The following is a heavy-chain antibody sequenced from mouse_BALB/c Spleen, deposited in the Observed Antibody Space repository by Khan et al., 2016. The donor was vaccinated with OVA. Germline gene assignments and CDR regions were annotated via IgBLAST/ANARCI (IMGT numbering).Heavy chain of an antibody. Sequence: QVQLKESGAELVRPGVSVKISCKGSGYTFTDFTMHWVRQSHAMSLEWIGVISTYYGHATYNQKFKDKATMTVDKSSSTAYMELARLTSEDSAIYYCTREGGGDRFAYWGQGTLVTVSA. CDR2: ISTYYGHA. V-gene: IGHV1S137*01. CDR1: GYTFTDFT. CDR3: TREGGGDRFAY. J-gene: IGHJ3*01.